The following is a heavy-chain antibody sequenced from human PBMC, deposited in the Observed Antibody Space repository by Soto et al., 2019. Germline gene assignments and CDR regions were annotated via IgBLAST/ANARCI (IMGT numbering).Heavy chain of an antibody. V-gene: IGHV3-13*04. Sequence: EVQLVESGGGLVQPGGSLRLSCAASGFTFSRYEMHWVRQATGKGLEWVSAIGTAGDTYYPGSVKGRFTISRENAKNSLYLQMNSLRAGDTAVYYCARGEYSSSWGYYYYYGMDVWGQGTTVTVSS. D-gene: IGHD6-13*01. CDR2: IGTAGDT. CDR3: ARGEYSSSWGYYYYYGMDV. CDR1: GFTFSRYE. J-gene: IGHJ6*02.